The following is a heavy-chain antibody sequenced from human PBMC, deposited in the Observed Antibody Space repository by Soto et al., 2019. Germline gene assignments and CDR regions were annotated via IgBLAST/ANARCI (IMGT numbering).Heavy chain of an antibody. V-gene: IGHV4-31*03. CDR3: ARGSFWSGYLRSNWFDP. Sequence: TLSLTCTVSGGSISSGGYYWSLIRQDPGKGLEWIGYIYYSGSTYYNPSLKSRVTISVDTSKNQFSLKLSSVTAADTAVYYCARGSFWSGYLRSNWFDPWGQGTLVTVS. D-gene: IGHD3-3*01. CDR2: IYYSGST. CDR1: GGSISSGGYY. J-gene: IGHJ5*02.